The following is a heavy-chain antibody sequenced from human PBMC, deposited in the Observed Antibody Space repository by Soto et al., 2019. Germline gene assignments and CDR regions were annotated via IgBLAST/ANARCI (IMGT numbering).Heavy chain of an antibody. V-gene: IGHV4-59*12. Sequence: SETLSLTCTVSGGSISSYYWSWIRQHPGKGLEWIGYIYYSGSTYYNPSLKSRVTISVDTSKNQFSLKLSSVTAADTAVYYCARGGVNYYGSGSRFDYWGQGTLVTVSS. CDR1: GGSISSYY. CDR2: IYYSGST. D-gene: IGHD3-10*01. CDR3: ARGGVNYYGSGSRFDY. J-gene: IGHJ4*02.